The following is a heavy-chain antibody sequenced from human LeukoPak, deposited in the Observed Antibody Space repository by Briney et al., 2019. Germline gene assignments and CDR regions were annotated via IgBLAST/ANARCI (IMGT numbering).Heavy chain of an antibody. J-gene: IGHJ4*02. Sequence: GGSLRLSCAASGFTFSSYSMNWVRQAPGKGLEWVSSISSRSSYIYYADSVKGRFTISRDNAKNSLYLQMNSLRAEDTAVYYCARLVVAAAPSDYWGQGTLVTVSS. CDR1: GFTFSSYS. D-gene: IGHD2-15*01. CDR3: ARLVVAAAPSDY. CDR2: ISSRSSYI. V-gene: IGHV3-21*01.